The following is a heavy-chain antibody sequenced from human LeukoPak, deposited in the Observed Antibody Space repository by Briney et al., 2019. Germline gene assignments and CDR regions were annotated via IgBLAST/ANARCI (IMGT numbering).Heavy chain of an antibody. D-gene: IGHD1-14*01. J-gene: IGHJ4*02. V-gene: IGHV3-48*01. CDR1: GFTFSSYS. Sequence: GGSLRLSCAASGFTFSSYSMNWFGQAPGRGREGVSYISSSSSTIYYADSVKGRFTISRDNAKNSLYLQMNSLRAEDTAVYYCARGTSPTGNDYWGQGTLVTVSS. CDR2: ISSSSSTI. CDR3: ARGTSPTGNDY.